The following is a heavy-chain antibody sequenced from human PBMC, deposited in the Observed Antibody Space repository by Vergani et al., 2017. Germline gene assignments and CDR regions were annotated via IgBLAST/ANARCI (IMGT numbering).Heavy chain of an antibody. V-gene: IGHV4-34*01. CDR2: INNSGST. CDR3: AGGSPGSGWPGRVGYFDY. Sequence: QVQLQQWGAGLLKPSETLSLTCAVYGGSFSGYYWSWIRQPPGKGLEWIGEINNSGSTNYNPSLKSRVTISVDTCKNQFSLKLSSVTAADTAVYYCAGGSPGSGWPGRVGYFDYWGQGTLVTVSS. CDR1: GGSFSGYY. D-gene: IGHD6-19*01. J-gene: IGHJ4*02.